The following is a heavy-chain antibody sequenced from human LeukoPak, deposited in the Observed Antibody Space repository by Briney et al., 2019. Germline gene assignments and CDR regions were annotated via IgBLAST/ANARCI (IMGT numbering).Heavy chain of an antibody. CDR2: ISAYNGNT. CDR1: GYTFSSYG. D-gene: IGHD1-14*01. CDR3: ASDQEIYNHRIMDS. V-gene: IGHV1-18*01. Sequence: ASLKVSCKASGYTFSSYGMSWVRQAPGQGLEWMGWISAYNGNTNFAQEFQGRVTMTTDTSTSTASMELRSPRSDDTAVYYCASDQEIYNHRIMDSWGQGTLVTVSS. J-gene: IGHJ5*01.